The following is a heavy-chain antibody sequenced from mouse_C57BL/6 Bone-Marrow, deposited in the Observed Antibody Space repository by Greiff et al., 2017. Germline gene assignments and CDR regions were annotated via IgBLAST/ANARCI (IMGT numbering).Heavy chain of an antibody. Sequence: QVQLKESGPELVKPGASVKLSCKASGYTFTSYDINWVKQRPGQGLEWIGWIYPRDGSTKYNGKFKGKATLTVDTSSSTAYMELQSLTSEDSAVYFCARLEFDGSSGDWYFDVWGTGTTVTVSS. CDR3: ARLEFDGSSGDWYFDV. V-gene: IGHV1-85*01. CDR2: IYPRDGST. D-gene: IGHD1-1*01. J-gene: IGHJ1*03. CDR1: GYTFTSYD.